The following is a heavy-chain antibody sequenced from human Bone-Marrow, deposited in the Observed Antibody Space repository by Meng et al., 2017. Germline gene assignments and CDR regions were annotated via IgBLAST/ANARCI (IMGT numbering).Heavy chain of an antibody. CDR2: ISSSGSTI. CDR3: ARDQDISRDGYNAVDAFDI. J-gene: IGHJ3*02. D-gene: IGHD5-24*01. V-gene: IGHV3-11*04. CDR1: GFTFSDYY. Sequence: GESLKISCAASGFTFSDYYMSWIRQAPGKGLEWVSYISSSGSTIYYADSVKGRFTISRDNAKNSLYLQMNSLRAEDTAVYYCARDQDISRDGYNAVDAFDIWGQGTMVTVSS.